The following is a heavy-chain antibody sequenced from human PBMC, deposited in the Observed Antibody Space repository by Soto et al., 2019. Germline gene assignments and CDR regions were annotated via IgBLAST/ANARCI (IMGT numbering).Heavy chain of an antibody. CDR2: IYYSGST. J-gene: IGHJ4*02. CDR3: ARSETDYSRFDF. V-gene: IGHV4-59*01. D-gene: IGHD3-9*01. CDR1: GGSISSYY. Sequence: TSETLSLTCTVSGGSISSYYWSWIRQPPGKGLEWIGYIYYSGSTNYNPSLKSRVTITRDTSASAAYMELRTLRSEDTSIYYCARSETDYSRFDFWGQGTLVTVSS.